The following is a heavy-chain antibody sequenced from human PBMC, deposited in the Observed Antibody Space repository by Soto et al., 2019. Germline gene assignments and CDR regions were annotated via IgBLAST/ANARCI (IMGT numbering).Heavy chain of an antibody. CDR2: ISYDGSNK. J-gene: IGHJ3*02. V-gene: IGHV3-30*18. CDR1: GFTFSSYG. D-gene: IGHD2-2*01. Sequence: HPGGSLRLSCAASGFTFSSYGMHWVRQAPGKGLEWVAVISYDGSNKYYADSVKGRFTISRDNSKNTLYLQMNSLRAEDTAVYYCANVGSFWSDIVVVPAATGDFDIWGQGTMVTVSS. CDR3: ANVGSFWSDIVVVPAATGDFDI.